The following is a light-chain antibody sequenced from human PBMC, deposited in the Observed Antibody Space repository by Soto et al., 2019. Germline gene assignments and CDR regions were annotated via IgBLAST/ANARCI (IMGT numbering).Light chain of an antibody. CDR2: GAS. Sequence: EIVMTPAPATLSVSPEERATLSCRASQSVSSNLAWYQQKPGHAPRLLIYGASTRATLIPARFSGSGSGTYFTLTISSLQSEDFAVYYCQQYNNWPRTFGQ. V-gene: IGKV3-15*01. CDR3: QQYNNWPRT. J-gene: IGKJ1*01. CDR1: QSVSSN.